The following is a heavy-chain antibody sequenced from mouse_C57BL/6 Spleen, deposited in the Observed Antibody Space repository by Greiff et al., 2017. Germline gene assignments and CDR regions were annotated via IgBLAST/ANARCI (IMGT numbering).Heavy chain of an antibody. CDR3: ARGGYGYDGDWYFDV. V-gene: IGHV3-6*01. CDR1: GYSITSGYY. Sequence: EVQLVESGPGLVKPSQSLSLTCSVTGYSITSGYYWNWIRQFPGNKLEWMGYISYDGSNNYNPSLKNRISITRDTSKNQFFLKLNSVTTEDTATYYCARGGYGYDGDWYFDVWGTGTTVTVSS. CDR2: ISYDGSN. D-gene: IGHD2-2*01. J-gene: IGHJ1*03.